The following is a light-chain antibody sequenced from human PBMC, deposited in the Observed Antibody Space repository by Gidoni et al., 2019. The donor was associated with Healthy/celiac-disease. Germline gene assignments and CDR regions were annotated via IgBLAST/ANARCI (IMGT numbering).Light chain of an antibody. CDR1: QSVSSY. Sequence: EIVLTQSPATRSLSPGERATLSCRASQSVSSYLAWSQQKPGQAPRLLIYDASNRATGIPARFSGSGSGTDFTLTISSLEPEDFAVYYCQQRSNWPPITFGQGTRLEIK. CDR3: QQRSNWPPIT. J-gene: IGKJ5*01. CDR2: DAS. V-gene: IGKV3-11*01.